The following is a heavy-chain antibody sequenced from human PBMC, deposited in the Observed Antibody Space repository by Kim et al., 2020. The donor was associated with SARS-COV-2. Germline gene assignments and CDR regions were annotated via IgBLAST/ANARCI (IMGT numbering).Heavy chain of an antibody. CDR3: ARDGGGCTNGVCYIWFDP. Sequence: SETLSLTCAVSGGSISSGGYSWSWIRQPPGKGLEWIGYIYHSGSTYYNPSLKSRVTISVDRSKNQFSLKLSSVTAADTAVYYCARDGGGCTNGVCYIWFDPWGQGTLVTVSS. J-gene: IGHJ5*02. D-gene: IGHD2-8*01. V-gene: IGHV4-30-2*01. CDR1: GGSISSGGYS. CDR2: IYHSGST.